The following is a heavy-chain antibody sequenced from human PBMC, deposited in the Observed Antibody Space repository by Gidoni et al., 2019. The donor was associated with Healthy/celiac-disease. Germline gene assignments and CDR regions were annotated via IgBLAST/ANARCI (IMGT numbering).Heavy chain of an antibody. V-gene: IGHV4-59*01. J-gene: IGHJ4*02. CDR1: GGAISSYY. D-gene: IGHD5-18*01. CDR3: ARGPVGYSYGQKGYFDY. Sequence: QVQLQESGPGLVKPSETLSLTCTVSGGAISSYYWSWIRQPPGKGLEWIGYIYYRGSTNYNPSLKSRVTISVDTSKNQFSLKLSSVTSADTAVYYCARGPVGYSYGQKGYFDYWGQGTLVTVSS. CDR2: IYYRGST.